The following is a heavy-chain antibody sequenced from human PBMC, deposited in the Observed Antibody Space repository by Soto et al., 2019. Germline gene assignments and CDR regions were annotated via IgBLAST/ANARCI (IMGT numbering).Heavy chain of an antibody. CDR1: GGSISSSSYY. CDR3: ARHDGICSGGSCYSEWFDP. Sequence: QLQLQESGPGLVKPSETLSLTCTVSGGSISSSSYYWGWIRQSPGKGLEWIGSIYYSGSTYYNPSPMTGVTISVKPSKNQFSLKLSSVTAADTAVYYCARHDGICSGGSCYSEWFDPWGQGTLVTVSS. V-gene: IGHV4-39*01. CDR2: IYYSGST. D-gene: IGHD2-15*01. J-gene: IGHJ5*02.